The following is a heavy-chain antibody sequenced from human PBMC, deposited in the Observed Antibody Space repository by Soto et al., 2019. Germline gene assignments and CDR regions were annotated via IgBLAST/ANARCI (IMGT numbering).Heavy chain of an antibody. J-gene: IGHJ4*02. Sequence: GGSLRLSCAASGFTFSSYAMSWFRQAPGKGLEWVSAISGSGGSTYYADSVKGRFTISRDNSKNIVYLQMSSLRAEDTALYYCATMAGTYPYWGQGTLVTVSS. CDR2: ISGSGGST. D-gene: IGHD1-26*01. CDR1: GFTFSSYA. CDR3: ATMAGTYPY. V-gene: IGHV3-23*01.